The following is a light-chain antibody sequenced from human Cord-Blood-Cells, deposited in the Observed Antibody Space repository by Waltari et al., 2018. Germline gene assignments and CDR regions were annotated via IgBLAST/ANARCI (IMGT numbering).Light chain of an antibody. J-gene: IGKJ4*01. CDR1: KSVSSN. CDR3: QQYNNWPPVT. CDR2: GAS. Sequence: EILMTQPPGTLYVSPGERATLSCRARKSVSSNLAWYQQKPGQAPRLLIYGASTRATGIPARFSGSGSGTEFTLTISSLQSEDFAVYYCQQYNNWPPVTFGGGTKVEIK. V-gene: IGKV3-15*01.